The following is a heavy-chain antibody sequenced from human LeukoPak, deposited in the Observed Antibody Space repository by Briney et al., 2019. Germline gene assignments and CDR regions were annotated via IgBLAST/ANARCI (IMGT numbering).Heavy chain of an antibody. D-gene: IGHD5-18*01. CDR1: GFTFSSYS. J-gene: IGHJ6*03. V-gene: IGHV3-21*01. Sequence: GSLRLSCAASGFTFSSYSMNWVRQAPGKGLEWVSSISSSSSYIYYADSVKGRFTISRDNAKNSLYLQMNSLRAEDTAVYYSARGKYSYGYYYYYYMDVWGKGTTVTISS. CDR2: ISSSSSYI. CDR3: ARGKYSYGYYYYYYMDV.